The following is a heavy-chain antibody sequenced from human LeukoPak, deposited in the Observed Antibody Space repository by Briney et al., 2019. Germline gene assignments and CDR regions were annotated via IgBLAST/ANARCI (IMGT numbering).Heavy chain of an antibody. Sequence: APVKVSCKASGYTFTDYFIHWVRQAPGQGPEWMGRMNGNSGVTMYAQTLPDRVTMTRDTSISTAYMELSRLTSDDTAVYYCARDLSSTSNWEFDYWGQGTLVTVSS. CDR3: ARDLSSTSNWEFDY. CDR2: MNGNSGVT. D-gene: IGHD7-27*01. CDR1: GYTFTDYF. J-gene: IGHJ4*02. V-gene: IGHV1-2*06.